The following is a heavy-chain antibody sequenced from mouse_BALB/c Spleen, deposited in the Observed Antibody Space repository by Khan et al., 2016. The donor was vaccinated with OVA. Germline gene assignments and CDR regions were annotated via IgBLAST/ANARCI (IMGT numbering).Heavy chain of an antibody. Sequence: SGAELAKPGASVKMSCKASGYTFTTYWMHWVKQRPGQGLEWIGYINPTSVYTDYNEKFKDRATLSADKSSSTAYMQLSSRTSEDTAVYYSTRERMGYGGQGTTVTVS. CDR2: INPTSVYT. CDR1: GYTFTTYW. J-gene: IGHJ2*01. V-gene: IGHV1-7*01. CDR3: TRERMGY.